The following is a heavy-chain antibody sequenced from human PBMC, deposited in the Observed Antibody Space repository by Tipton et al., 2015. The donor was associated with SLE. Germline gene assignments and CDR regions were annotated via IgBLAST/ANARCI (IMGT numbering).Heavy chain of an antibody. Sequence: SLRLSCAASGFTFSTYGMHWVRQAPGKGLEWVAVIWYDGSNKYYADSVKGRFTISRDNAENSLYLQMNSLGAEDTAVYYCASDPGRRVPEGIDYWGQGTLVTVSS. CDR1: GFTFSTYG. V-gene: IGHV3-33*01. CDR2: IWYDGSNK. J-gene: IGHJ4*02. D-gene: IGHD3-10*01. CDR3: ASDPGRRVPEGIDY.